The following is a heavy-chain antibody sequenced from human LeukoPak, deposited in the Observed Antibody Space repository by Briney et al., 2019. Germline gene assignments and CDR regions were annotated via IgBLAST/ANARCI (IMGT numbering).Heavy chain of an antibody. CDR3: ARMYSGSYIASYYYYMDV. CDR2: MNPNSGNT. V-gene: IGHV1-8*01. CDR1: GYTFTSYD. J-gene: IGHJ6*03. Sequence: ASVKVSGKASGYTFTSYDINWVRQATGQGFEWMGWMNPNSGNTGYAQKFQGRVTMTRNTSISTAYMELSSLRSEDTAVYYCARMYSGSYIASYYYYMDVWGKGTTVTISS. D-gene: IGHD1-26*01.